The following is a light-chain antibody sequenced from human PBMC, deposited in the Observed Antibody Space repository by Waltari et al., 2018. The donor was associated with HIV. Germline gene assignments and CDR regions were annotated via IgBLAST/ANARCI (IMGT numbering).Light chain of an antibody. CDR2: VVS. CDR1: SSDVGSYNH. V-gene: IGLV2-18*02. Sequence: QSALTQPPSVSGAPGPSVTISCTGTSSDVGSYNHVPWYQQPPGTAPILMIYVVSYRPSGVPARFSRAKSGTTASLTSSGLHAEDEGDYYCSSYTSSSPPVIFGGGTKLTVL. J-gene: IGLJ2*01. CDR3: SSYTSSSPPVI.